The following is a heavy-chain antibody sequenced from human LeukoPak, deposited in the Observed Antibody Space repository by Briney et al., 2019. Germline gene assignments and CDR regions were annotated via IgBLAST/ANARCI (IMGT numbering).Heavy chain of an antibody. CDR2: ISYDGSNK. J-gene: IGHJ4*02. CDR1: GFTFSSYG. Sequence: GGSLRLSCAASGFTFSSYGMHWVRQAPGKGLEWVAVISYDGSNKYYADSVKGRFTIPRDNSKNTLYLQMNSLRAEDTAVYYCEAHYGGNSGYWGQGTLVTVSS. CDR3: EAHYGGNSGY. V-gene: IGHV3-30*03. D-gene: IGHD4-23*01.